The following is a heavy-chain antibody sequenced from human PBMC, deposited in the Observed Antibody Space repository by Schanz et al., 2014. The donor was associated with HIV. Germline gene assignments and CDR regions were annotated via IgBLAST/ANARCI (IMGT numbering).Heavy chain of an antibody. CDR1: GFTFSSYA. CDR2: TWYDGSNK. J-gene: IGHJ6*02. Sequence: VQLVESGGGLVQPGRSLRLSCAASGFTFSSYAMSWVRQAPGKGLEWVAVTWYDGSNKYYADSVKGRFTISRDNPKNRLYLQMNSLRAEDTAVYYCANSGYCTSGICYTRGNGMDVWGQGTTVTVSS. D-gene: IGHD2-8*01. V-gene: IGHV3-33*08. CDR3: ANSGYCTSGICYTRGNGMDV.